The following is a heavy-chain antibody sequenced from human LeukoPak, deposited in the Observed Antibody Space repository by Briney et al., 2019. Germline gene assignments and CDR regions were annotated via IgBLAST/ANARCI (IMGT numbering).Heavy chain of an antibody. CDR1: GGSISSYY. J-gene: IGHJ4*02. CDR3: TRDMGSYYGH. Sequence: SETLSLTCTVSGGSISSYYWTWIRQPAGKGLEWIGRIYSSGNTNYNPSLKSRVSMSVDTSKNQFSLKLSFVTAADTAVYYCTRDMGSYYGHWGQGTLVTVSS. V-gene: IGHV4-4*07. D-gene: IGHD3-10*01. CDR2: IYSSGNT.